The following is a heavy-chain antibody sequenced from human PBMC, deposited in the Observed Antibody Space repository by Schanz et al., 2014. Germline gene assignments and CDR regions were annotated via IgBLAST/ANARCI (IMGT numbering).Heavy chain of an antibody. V-gene: IGHV3-33*01. D-gene: IGHD3-10*01. CDR3: ARVPYGSGSYWDY. CDR1: GFAFSVYG. CDR2: IWSDGSTK. Sequence: QVQLVESGGGVVQFGRSLRLSCAASGFAFSVYGMHWVRQAPGKGPEWVAVIWSDGSTKYYADSVKGRFTISRENAKNSLYLQMNSLRAGDTAVYYCARVPYGSGSYWDYWGQGTLVTVSS. J-gene: IGHJ4*02.